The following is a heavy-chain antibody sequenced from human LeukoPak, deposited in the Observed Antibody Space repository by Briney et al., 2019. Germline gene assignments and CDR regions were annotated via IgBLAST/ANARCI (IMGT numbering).Heavy chain of an antibody. V-gene: IGHV4-61*01. CDR3: ARDDEYSSNWFDP. CDR1: GGSVSSGSYY. Sequence: SEALSLTCTVSGGSVSSGSYYWSWIRQPPGKGLEWIGYIYYTGSTNYNPSLKSRVTMSVDTSKNQFSLKLSSVTAADTAVYYCARDDEYSSNWFDPWGQGTLVTVSS. J-gene: IGHJ5*02. CDR2: IYYTGST. D-gene: IGHD6-6*01.